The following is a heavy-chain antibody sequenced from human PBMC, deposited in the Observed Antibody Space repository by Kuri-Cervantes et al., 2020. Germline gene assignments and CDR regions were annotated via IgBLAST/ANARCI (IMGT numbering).Heavy chain of an antibody. V-gene: IGHV3-23*01. D-gene: IGHD6-25*01. CDR2: ISGGGDYT. CDR3: ASRSGSLPTMKYGMDV. J-gene: IGHJ6*02. Sequence: GGSLRLSCAASGFTFSSYAMHWVRQAPGKGLEWASTISGGGDYTFHADSVKGRSTISRDNSKNTLYPQMNSLRAEDTAVYYCASRSGSLPTMKYGMDVWGQGTTVTVSS. CDR1: GFTFSSYA.